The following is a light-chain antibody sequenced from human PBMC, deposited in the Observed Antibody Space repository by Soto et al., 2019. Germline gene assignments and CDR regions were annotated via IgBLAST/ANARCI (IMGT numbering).Light chain of an antibody. J-gene: IGKJ1*01. CDR2: VAS. CDR3: QESYSTS. V-gene: IGKV1-39*01. Sequence: DIHMTQSPSSLSASVGDSLTITCRASQYISTYLNWYQQKPGKAPKLLIYVASNLQSGVPSRFSGSGSGTDFTLSISSLQPEEIATYYCQESYSTSFGQGTMVDI. CDR1: QYISTY.